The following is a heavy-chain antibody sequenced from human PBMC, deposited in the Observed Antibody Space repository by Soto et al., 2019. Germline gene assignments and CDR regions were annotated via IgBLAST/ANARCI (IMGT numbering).Heavy chain of an antibody. CDR1: GYTFTSYA. V-gene: IGHV1-3*01. CDR3: ARARGSGNPRDWYFDL. D-gene: IGHD3-10*01. Sequence: QVQLVQSGAEVKKPGASVKVSCKASGYTFTSYAMHWVRQAPGQRLEWMGWINAGNGNTKYSQKFQGRVTITRDTSASTAYMELSSLRSEDTAVYYCARARGSGNPRDWYFDLWGRGTLVTVSS. CDR2: INAGNGNT. J-gene: IGHJ2*01.